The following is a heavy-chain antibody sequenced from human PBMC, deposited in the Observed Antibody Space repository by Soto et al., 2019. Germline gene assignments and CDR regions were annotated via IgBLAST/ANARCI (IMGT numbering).Heavy chain of an antibody. CDR1: GGSFSGYY. CDR2: INHSGST. CDR3: ARGWRYDILTGYYVFDY. J-gene: IGHJ4*02. D-gene: IGHD3-9*01. Sequence: LSLTCAVYGGSFSGYYWSWIRQPPGKGLEWIGEINHSGSTNYNPSLKSRVTISVDTSKNQFSLKLSSVTAADTAVYYCARGWRYDILTGYYVFDYWGQGTLVTVSS. V-gene: IGHV4-34*01.